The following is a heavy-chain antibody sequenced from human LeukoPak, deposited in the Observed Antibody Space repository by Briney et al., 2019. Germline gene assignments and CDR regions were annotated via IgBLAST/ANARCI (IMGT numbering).Heavy chain of an antibody. D-gene: IGHD5-24*01. CDR2: ISTGSSYI. Sequence: GGSLRLSCVASGFIFNKHAMSWVRQAPGKGLEWVSSISTGSSYIYYANSVKGRFTISRDNAKNSLYLQMNSLRAEDTAVYYCARDRLGVEMSTINRFDYWGQGTLVAVSS. J-gene: IGHJ4*02. CDR1: GFIFNKHA. CDR3: ARDRLGVEMSTINRFDY. V-gene: IGHV3-21*01.